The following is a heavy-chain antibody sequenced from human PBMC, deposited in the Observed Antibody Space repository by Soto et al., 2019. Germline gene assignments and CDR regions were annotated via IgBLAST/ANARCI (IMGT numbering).Heavy chain of an antibody. V-gene: IGHV4-39*01. D-gene: IGHD3-22*01. CDR2: IYYSGST. CDR3: ARHYYYDSSGDYYGMDV. Sequence: SETLSLTCTVSGGSISSSSYYWGWIRQPPGKGLEWIGSIYYSGSTYYNPSLKSRVTISVDTSKNQFSLKLSSVTAADTAVYYCARHYYYDSSGDYYGMDVWGQGTTVTVSS. CDR1: GGSISSSSYY. J-gene: IGHJ6*02.